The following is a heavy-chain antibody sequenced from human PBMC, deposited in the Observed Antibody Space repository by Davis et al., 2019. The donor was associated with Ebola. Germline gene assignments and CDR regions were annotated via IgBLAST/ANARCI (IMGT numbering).Heavy chain of an antibody. Sequence: GGSLRLSCAASGFTFSSYAMHWVRQAPGKGLEWVAVISYDGSNKYYADSVKGRFTISRDNSKNTLYLQMNSLRAEDTAGYYCARRTSLGDWGQGTLVTVSS. CDR1: GFTFSSYA. J-gene: IGHJ4*02. D-gene: IGHD3-16*01. V-gene: IGHV3-30-3*01. CDR2: ISYDGSNK. CDR3: ARRTSLGD.